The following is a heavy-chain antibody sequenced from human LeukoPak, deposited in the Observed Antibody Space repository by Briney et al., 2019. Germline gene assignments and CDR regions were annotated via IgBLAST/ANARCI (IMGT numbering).Heavy chain of an antibody. CDR3: ARDPYCGGDCYAAYYYYGMDV. Sequence: GGSLRLSCAASGFTFSSYWMSWVRQAPGKGLEWVANIKQDGSEKYYVDSVKGRFTISRDNAKNSLYLQMNSLRAEDTAVYYCARDPYCGGDCYAAYYYYGMDVWGQGTTVTVSS. D-gene: IGHD2-21*02. CDR1: GFTFSSYW. V-gene: IGHV3-7*01. CDR2: IKQDGSEK. J-gene: IGHJ6*02.